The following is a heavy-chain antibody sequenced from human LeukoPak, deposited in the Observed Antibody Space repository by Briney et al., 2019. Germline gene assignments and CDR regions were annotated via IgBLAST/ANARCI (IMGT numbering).Heavy chain of an antibody. Sequence: KVSDPLPLTCTVSGAHIRGSVYYWGWIPPPPGKGLEWFGNIYSSGSIYYNASLQSRVTISIDTSKNQFSLRLNSGTAADTAIYYCAKSGGYGLIDYWGQGTRVTVSS. V-gene: IGHV4-39*01. J-gene: IGHJ4*02. CDR2: IYSSGSI. D-gene: IGHD1-26*01. CDR3: AKSGGYGLIDY. CDR1: GAHIRGSVYY.